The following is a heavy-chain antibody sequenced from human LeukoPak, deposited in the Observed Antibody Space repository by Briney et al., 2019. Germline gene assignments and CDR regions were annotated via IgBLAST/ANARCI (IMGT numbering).Heavy chain of an antibody. CDR1: GFTFSSYG. V-gene: IGHV3-30*02. CDR2: MRYDGSNK. J-gene: IGHJ4*02. D-gene: IGHD3-22*01. Sequence: GGSLRPSCAASGFTFSSYGMHWVRQAPGKGLEWVAFMRYDGSNKYYADSVKGRFTISRDNSKNTLYLQMNSLRAEDTAVYYCAKSVITMIVVGLDYWGQGTLVTVSS. CDR3: AKSVITMIVVGLDY.